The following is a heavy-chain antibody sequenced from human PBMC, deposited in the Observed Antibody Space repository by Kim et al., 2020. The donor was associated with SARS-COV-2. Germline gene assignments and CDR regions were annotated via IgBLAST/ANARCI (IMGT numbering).Heavy chain of an antibody. D-gene: IGHD2-21*01. J-gene: IGHJ4*02. CDR2: IFSGGTST. CDR3: AKATQRKMWQAPFDY. Sequence: GGSLRLSCAASGFTFSDYAMSWVRQAPGKGLEWVSLIFSGGTSTYYADSVKGRFTISRDNSKNTLYLQMGGLRAEDTAVYYCAKATQRKMWQAPFDYWGQGAPVTVSS. V-gene: IGHV3-23*03. CDR1: GFTFSDYA.